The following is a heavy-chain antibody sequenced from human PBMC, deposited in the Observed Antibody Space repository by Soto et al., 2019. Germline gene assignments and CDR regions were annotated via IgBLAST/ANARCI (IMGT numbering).Heavy chain of an antibody. J-gene: IGHJ4*02. V-gene: IGHV1-3*01. D-gene: IGHD2-15*01. Sequence: EASVKVSCKASGYTFTSYAMHWVRQALGQRPEWMGWINAGNGNTKYSQKFQDRFTITRDTSANTAYMDLRSLTSEDTAVYFCARGIGVVPSPCTYFANRRKGTPVPVS. CDR1: GYTFTSYA. CDR2: INAGNGNT. CDR3: ARGIGVVPSPCTYFAN.